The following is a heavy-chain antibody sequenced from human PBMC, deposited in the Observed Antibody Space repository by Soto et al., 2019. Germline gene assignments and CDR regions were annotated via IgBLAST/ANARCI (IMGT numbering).Heavy chain of an antibody. CDR2: ISWNSGSI. Sequence: SLRLSCAASGFTFDDYAMHWVRQAPGKGLEWVSGISWNSGSIGYADSVKGRFTISRDNAKNSLYLQMNSLRAEDTALYYCAKSYYDFWSGPTRLEYYYYMDVWGKGTTVTVYS. D-gene: IGHD3-3*01. CDR1: GFTFDDYA. V-gene: IGHV3-9*01. CDR3: AKSYYDFWSGPTRLEYYYYMDV. J-gene: IGHJ6*03.